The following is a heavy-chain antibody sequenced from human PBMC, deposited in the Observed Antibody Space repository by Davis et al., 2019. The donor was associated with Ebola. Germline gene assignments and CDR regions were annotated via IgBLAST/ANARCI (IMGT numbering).Heavy chain of an antibody. V-gene: IGHV1-69*13. CDR1: GGTFSSYA. D-gene: IGHD3-16*02. Sequence: SVKVSCKASGGTFSSYAISWVRQAPGQGLEWMGGIIPIFGTANYAQKFQGRVTITADESTSTAYMELSSLRSEDTAVYYCESCDYVWGSYRCDAFDIWGQGTMVTVSS. CDR2: IIPIFGTA. CDR3: ESCDYVWGSYRCDAFDI. J-gene: IGHJ3*02.